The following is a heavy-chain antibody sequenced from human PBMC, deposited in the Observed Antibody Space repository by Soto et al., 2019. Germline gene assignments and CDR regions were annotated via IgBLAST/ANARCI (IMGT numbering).Heavy chain of an antibody. CDR1: GGSILDSTYY. CDR2: IFYSGGT. Sequence: PSETLSLTCTVSGGSILDSTYYWAWIRQLPGKGLEWIGTIFYSGGTFYTPSLKSRVTMSVDTSNNQFSLKLSSVTAADTAVYYCARQASGYYYGWFDPWGQGTLVTVSS. CDR3: ARQASGYYYGWFDP. V-gene: IGHV4-39*01. J-gene: IGHJ5*02. D-gene: IGHD3-22*01.